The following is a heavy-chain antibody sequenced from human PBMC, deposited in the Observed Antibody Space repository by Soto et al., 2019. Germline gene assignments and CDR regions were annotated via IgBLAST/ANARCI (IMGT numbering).Heavy chain of an antibody. CDR3: AKANIWFGELLPPNYGMDV. J-gene: IGHJ6*02. Sequence: GGSLRLSCAASGFTFDDYAMRWVRQAPGKGLEWVSGISWNSGSIGYADSVKGRFTISRDNAKNSLYPQMNSLRAEDTALYYCAKANIWFGELLPPNYGMDVWGQGTTVTVSS. V-gene: IGHV3-9*01. CDR1: GFTFDDYA. CDR2: ISWNSGSI. D-gene: IGHD3-10*01.